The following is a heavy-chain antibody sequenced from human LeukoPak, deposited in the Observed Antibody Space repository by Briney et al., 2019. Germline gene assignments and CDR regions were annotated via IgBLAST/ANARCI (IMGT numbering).Heavy chain of an antibody. Sequence: GGSLRLSGAASGFTLSSYWMSWVRQAPGKGLEWVANIDQDGSSKYYVDSVKGRFTISRDNAKNSLYLQMNSLRAEDTALYYCARSWAAAGLYYFDYWGQGTLVTVSS. J-gene: IGHJ4*02. CDR2: IDQDGSSK. CDR1: GFTLSSYW. V-gene: IGHV3-7*03. D-gene: IGHD6-13*01. CDR3: ARSWAAAGLYYFDY.